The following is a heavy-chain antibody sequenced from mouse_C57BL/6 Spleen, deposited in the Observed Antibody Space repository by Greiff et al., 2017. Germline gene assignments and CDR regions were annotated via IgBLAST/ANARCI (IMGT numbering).Heavy chain of an antibody. V-gene: IGHV1-52*01. CDR1: GYTFTSYW. CDR3: ARAISNDPYFDY. D-gene: IGHD2-12*01. CDR2: IDPSDSET. J-gene: IGHJ2*01. Sequence: QVQLQQPGAELVRPGSSVKLSCKASGYTFTSYWMHWVKQRPIQGLEWIGNIDPSDSETHYNQKFKDKATLTVDKSSSTAYMQLSSLTSEDSAVYYCARAISNDPYFDYWGQGTTLTVSS.